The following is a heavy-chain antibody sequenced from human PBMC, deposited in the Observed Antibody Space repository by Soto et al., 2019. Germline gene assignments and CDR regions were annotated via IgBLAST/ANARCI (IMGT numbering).Heavy chain of an antibody. CDR1: GYTFTSYY. CDR3: ARVYSSSSGGYGMDV. J-gene: IGHJ6*02. CDR2: INPSGGST. D-gene: IGHD6-6*01. Sequence: QVQLVQSGAEVKKPGASVKVSCKASGYTFTSYYMHWVRQAPGQGLEWMGIINPSGGSTSYAQKFQGRVTMTRDTSTSTVDMELSSLRSEDTAVYYCARVYSSSSGGYGMDVWGQGTTVTVSS. V-gene: IGHV1-46*01.